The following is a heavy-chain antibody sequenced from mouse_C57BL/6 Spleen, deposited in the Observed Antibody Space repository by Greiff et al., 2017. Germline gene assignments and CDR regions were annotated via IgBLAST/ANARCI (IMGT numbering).Heavy chain of an antibody. Sequence: VQLQQPGAELVRPGSSVTLSCKASGYTFTSYWMHWVKQRPIQGLEWIGNIDPSDSETHYNQKFKDKATLTVDKSSSTAYMQLSSLTSEDSAVYYCARGDSPLYAMDYWGQGTSVTVSS. J-gene: IGHJ4*01. CDR1: GYTFTSYW. CDR3: ARGDSPLYAMDY. V-gene: IGHV1-52*01. D-gene: IGHD3-3*01. CDR2: IDPSDSET.